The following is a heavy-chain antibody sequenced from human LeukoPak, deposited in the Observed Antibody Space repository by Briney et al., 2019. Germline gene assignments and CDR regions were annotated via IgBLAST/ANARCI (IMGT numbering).Heavy chain of an antibody. J-gene: IGHJ4*02. V-gene: IGHV1-69-2*01. Sequence: GATVKISCKASGYTFTDYYMHWVQQAPGKGLEWMGRVDPEDGETIYAEKFQGRVTITADTSTSTAYMELRSLRSGDTAVYYCAREPASIAAPDYWGQGTLVTVSS. D-gene: IGHD6-6*01. CDR2: VDPEDGET. CDR3: AREPASIAAPDY. CDR1: GYTFTDYY.